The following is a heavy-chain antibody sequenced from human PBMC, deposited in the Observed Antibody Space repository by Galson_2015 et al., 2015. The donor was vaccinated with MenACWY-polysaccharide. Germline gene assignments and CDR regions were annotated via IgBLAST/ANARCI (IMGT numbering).Heavy chain of an antibody. CDR2: IERDGSEK. D-gene: IGHD6-19*01. CDR3: AGGLGWSSDP. J-gene: IGHJ5*02. V-gene: IGHV3-7*01. Sequence: SLRLSCAASGLTFSDYFMTWVRQAPGKGLEWVANIERDGSEKNYVDSVKARFTISRDNAKNSLYLQMDNLRAEDTAVYYCAGGLGWSSDPWGQGTLVTVSS. CDR1: GLTFSDYF.